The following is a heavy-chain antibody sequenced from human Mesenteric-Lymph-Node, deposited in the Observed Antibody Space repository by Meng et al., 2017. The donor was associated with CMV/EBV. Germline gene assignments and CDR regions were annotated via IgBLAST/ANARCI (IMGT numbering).Heavy chain of an antibody. D-gene: IGHD3-3*02. CDR2: IHYDGSNE. CDR3: ARSLFSRDYYYYCMDV. Sequence: GESLKISCAASGFSFSTYGMHWVRQAPGKGLEWVSYIHYDGSNEYYADSVKGRFTISRDNSKNTLYLQMNSLRAEDTAVYYCARSLFSRDYYYYCMDVWGQGTTVTVSS. V-gene: IGHV3-30*02. J-gene: IGHJ6*02. CDR1: GFSFSTYG.